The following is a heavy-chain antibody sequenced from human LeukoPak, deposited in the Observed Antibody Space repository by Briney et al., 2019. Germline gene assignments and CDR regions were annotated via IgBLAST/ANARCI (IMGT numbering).Heavy chain of an antibody. CDR1: GFTFSTYI. D-gene: IGHD1-1*01. V-gene: IGHV3-48*01. CDR3: ARDRTGTNDY. Sequence: GGSLRLSCAASGFTFSTYIINWVRQAPGKGLEWVSYISGSGNTIYYADSVKGRFTISRDNSKNTLYLQMNSLRAEDTAVYYCARDRTGTNDYWGQGTLVTVSS. J-gene: IGHJ4*02. CDR2: ISGSGNTI.